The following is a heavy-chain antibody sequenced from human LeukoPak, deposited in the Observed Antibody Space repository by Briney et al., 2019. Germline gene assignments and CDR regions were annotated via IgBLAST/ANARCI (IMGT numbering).Heavy chain of an antibody. CDR3: AKDRPRLGLLGPLDN. CDR2: INPSGGSA. CDR1: GYIFTNYL. Sequence: GASVKVSCKACGYIFTNYLISWVRQARGQGLEWMGVINPSGGSATYAEKFQGRVTMTRDMSTSTVHMEVSSLTSDDSAVYYCAKDRPRLGLLGPLDNWGQGTLVTVSS. D-gene: IGHD7-27*01. J-gene: IGHJ4*02. V-gene: IGHV1-46*01.